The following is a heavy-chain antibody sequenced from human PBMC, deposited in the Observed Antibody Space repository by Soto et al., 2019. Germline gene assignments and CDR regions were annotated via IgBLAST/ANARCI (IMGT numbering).Heavy chain of an antibody. D-gene: IGHD2-2*01. CDR3: ARACSSTSCRVNLEMGNWFDP. J-gene: IGHJ5*02. V-gene: IGHV1-69*01. Sequence: QVQLVQSGAEVKKPGSSVKVSCKASGGIFSSYAISWVRQAPGQGLEWMGGSIPIFGTANYAQKFQGRVTITADESTSTAYMELSSLRSEDTAVYYCARACSSTSCRVNLEMGNWFDPWGQGTLVTVSS. CDR2: SIPIFGTA. CDR1: GGIFSSYA.